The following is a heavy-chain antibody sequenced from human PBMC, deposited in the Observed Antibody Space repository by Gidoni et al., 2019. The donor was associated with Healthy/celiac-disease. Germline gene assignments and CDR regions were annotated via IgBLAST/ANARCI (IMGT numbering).Heavy chain of an antibody. J-gene: IGHJ5*02. D-gene: IGHD4-17*01. CDR2: IYYSGST. Sequence: QVQLQESGPGLVKLSETLSLTCTVPGGPISSYYWSWIRQPPGKGLEWIGYIYYSGSTNYNPSLKSRVTISVDTSKNQFSLKLSSVTAADTAVYYCARVVSDYVGGNWFDPWGQGTLVTVSS. CDR1: GGPISSYY. CDR3: ARVVSDYVGGNWFDP. V-gene: IGHV4-59*01.